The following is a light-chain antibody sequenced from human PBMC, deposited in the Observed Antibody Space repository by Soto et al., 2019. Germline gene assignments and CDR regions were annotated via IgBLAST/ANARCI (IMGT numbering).Light chain of an antibody. V-gene: IGKV3-20*01. Sequence: EIVLTQSPGTLSLSPGERATLSCRASQSVSYYLAWYQQKPGQAPRLLIYDASSRATGVPDRFSGSGSGTDFTLTISRLEADDFAVYYCQRCQPYCDSPPLTIGGGTKVEIK. CDR1: QSVSYY. J-gene: IGKJ4*01. CDR2: DAS. CDR3: QRCQPYCDSPPLT.